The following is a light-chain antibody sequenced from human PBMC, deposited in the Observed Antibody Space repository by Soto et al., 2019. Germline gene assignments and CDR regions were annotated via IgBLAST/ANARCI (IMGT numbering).Light chain of an antibody. CDR1: QTVLSNADNRNY. J-gene: IGKJ5*01. CDR3: QHYYSAPIT. CDR2: WAS. V-gene: IGKV4-1*01. Sequence: DIVMTQSPDSLAVSLGERATINCRSSQTVLSNADNRNYLAWYQQKLGQPPKLLLYWASTRESGVPDRFSGSGSGTDFTHTISSLQAEDVAVYYCQHYYSAPITFGQGTRLEIK.